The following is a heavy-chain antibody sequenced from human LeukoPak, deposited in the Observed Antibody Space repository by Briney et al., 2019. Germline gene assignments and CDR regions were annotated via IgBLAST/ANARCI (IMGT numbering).Heavy chain of an antibody. Sequence: TSQTLSLTCTVSGGSISSGDYYWSWIRQPPGKGLEWIGYIYYSGSTYYNPSLKSRVTISVDTSKNQFSLKLSSVTAADTAVYYCAREGAPSFWSGYDDYWGQGTLVTVSS. V-gene: IGHV4-30-4*08. CDR1: GGSISSGDYY. D-gene: IGHD3-3*01. CDR2: IYYSGST. CDR3: AREGAPSFWSGYDDY. J-gene: IGHJ4*02.